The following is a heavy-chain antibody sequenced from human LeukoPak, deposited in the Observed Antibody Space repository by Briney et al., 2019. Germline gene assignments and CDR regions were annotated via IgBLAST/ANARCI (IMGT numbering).Heavy chain of an antibody. J-gene: IGHJ4*02. D-gene: IGHD1-26*01. Sequence: GGSLRLSCAASGLTFSTSGMHWVRQAPGKGLEWVAFIRYDGSDIPYPHSVKGRFRITRDNFKNTLYLQMNSLRAEDTAIYYCAKDYPSAVGSSPFEYWGQGTLVTVSS. CDR3: AKDYPSAVGSSPFEY. CDR1: GLTFSTSG. CDR2: IRYDGSDI. V-gene: IGHV3-30*02.